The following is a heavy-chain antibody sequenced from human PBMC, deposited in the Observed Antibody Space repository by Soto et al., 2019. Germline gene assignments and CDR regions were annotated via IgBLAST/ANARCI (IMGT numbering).Heavy chain of an antibody. Sequence: QVQLVQSGAEVKKPGSSVKVSCKASGGTFSSYAISWVRQAPGQGLEWMGGIIPIFDTADYAQKFQGRVKITANESTNTAYMELSSLRSKDTAVYYCAGHSSGVPGYYYGMDVWGQGTTVTVSS. D-gene: IGHD3-22*01. V-gene: IGHV1-69*12. CDR1: GGTFSSYA. CDR3: AGHSSGVPGYYYGMDV. CDR2: IIPIFDTA. J-gene: IGHJ6*02.